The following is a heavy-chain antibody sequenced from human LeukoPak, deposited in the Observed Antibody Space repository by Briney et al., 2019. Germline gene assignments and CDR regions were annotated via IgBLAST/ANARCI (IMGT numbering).Heavy chain of an antibody. CDR3: ARQSSPHVDTAMVWVTY. V-gene: IGHV1-18*01. Sequence: ASVNVSCKASGYTFTGYGISWVRQAPGQGLEGMGWISAYNGNTNYAQKPQGRVTMTTDTSTSTAYMELRSLRSDDTAVYYCARQSSPHVDTAMVWVTYWGQGTLVTVSS. CDR2: ISAYNGNT. J-gene: IGHJ4*02. D-gene: IGHD5-18*01. CDR1: GYTFTGYG.